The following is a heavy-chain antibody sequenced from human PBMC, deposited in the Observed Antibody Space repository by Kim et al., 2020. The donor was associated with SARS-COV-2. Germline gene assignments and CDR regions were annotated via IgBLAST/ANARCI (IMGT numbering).Heavy chain of an antibody. Sequence: SETLSLTCAVYGGSFSGYYWSWIRQPPGKGLEWIGEINHSGSTNYNPSLKSRVTISVDTSKNQFSLKLSSVTAADTAVYYCASGLLTPGITMDWGQGTL. V-gene: IGHV4-34*01. J-gene: IGHJ4*02. D-gene: IGHD3-10*01. CDR3: ASGLLTPGITMD. CDR1: GGSFSGYY. CDR2: INHSGST.